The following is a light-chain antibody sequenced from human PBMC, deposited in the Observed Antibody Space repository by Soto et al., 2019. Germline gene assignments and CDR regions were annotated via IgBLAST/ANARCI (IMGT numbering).Light chain of an antibody. CDR1: QSVYRSY. CDR2: GAS. V-gene: IGKV3-20*01. J-gene: IGKJ4*01. CDR3: QQYGTSPPT. Sequence: EIVLTQSPGTLSLSPGERATLSCRASQSVYRSYLAWYQQKPGQAPRLLMYGASSRATGIPDRFSGSGSGTDVTLTISRLEPEDFAVYSCQQYGTSPPTCGGGTKVEIK.